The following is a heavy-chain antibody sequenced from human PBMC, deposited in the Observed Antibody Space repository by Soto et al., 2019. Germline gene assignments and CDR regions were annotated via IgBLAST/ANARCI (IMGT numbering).Heavy chain of an antibody. V-gene: IGHV2-5*02. Sequence: VSGPTLVNPTQTLTLTCPFSGFSLSTSGVGVGWIRQPPGKALEWLALIYWDDDKRYSPSLKSRLTITKDTSKNQVVLTMTNMDPVDTATYYCAHSPGITIFGVVIQNWFDPWGQGTLVTVSS. D-gene: IGHD3-3*01. CDR1: GFSLSTSGVG. CDR3: AHSPGITIFGVVIQNWFDP. CDR2: IYWDDDK. J-gene: IGHJ5*02.